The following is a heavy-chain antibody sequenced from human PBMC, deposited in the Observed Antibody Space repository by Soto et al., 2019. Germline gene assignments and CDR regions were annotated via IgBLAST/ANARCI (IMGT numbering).Heavy chain of an antibody. J-gene: IGHJ5*02. CDR2: ISPYTDDP. D-gene: IGHD2-2*01. Sequence: QGQLVQSGVEVKKPGASVKVSCSASGNTFTNFGVTWVRQAPGQGLEWMGWISPYTDDPSYAQKFQGRVTMTIDTSTSTYYLDRRSLTSDDTAVYYGARVIPGAEAWFHPWGQGTLVTVSS. CDR3: ARVIPGAEAWFHP. V-gene: IGHV1-18*01. CDR1: GNTFTNFG.